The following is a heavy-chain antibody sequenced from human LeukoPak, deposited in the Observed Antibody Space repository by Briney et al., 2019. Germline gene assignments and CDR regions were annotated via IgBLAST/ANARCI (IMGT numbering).Heavy chain of an antibody. CDR1: GFTFSSFP. D-gene: IGHD2-21*01. V-gene: IGHV3-64D*09. CDR2: ISSNGGYT. Sequence: PGGSLRLSCSGTGFTFSSFPLHWVRQAPGKGLEYISAISSNGGYTSYAYSVKGRFAISRDNSKNTLFLQMSSLRVEDTAVYYCVKDLWARDQPGTLDHWGQGTLVTVSS. J-gene: IGHJ4*02. CDR3: VKDLWARDQPGTLDH.